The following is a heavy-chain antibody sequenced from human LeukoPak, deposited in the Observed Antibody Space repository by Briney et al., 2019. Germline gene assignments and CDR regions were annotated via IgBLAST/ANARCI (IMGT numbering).Heavy chain of an antibody. J-gene: IGHJ3*02. D-gene: IGHD4-17*01. CDR2: IYYSGST. V-gene: IGHV4-59*01. CDR1: GGSISSYY. CDR3: ARLRGRGDAFDI. Sequence: SETLSLTCTVSGGSISSYYWSWIRQPPGKGLEWIGYIYYSGSTNYNPSLKSRVTLSVDTSKNQFSLKLSSVTAADTAVYYCARLRGRGDAFDIWGQGTMVTVSS.